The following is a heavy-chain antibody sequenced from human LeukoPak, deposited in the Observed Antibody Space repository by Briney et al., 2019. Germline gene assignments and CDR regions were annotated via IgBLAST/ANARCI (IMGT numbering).Heavy chain of an antibody. V-gene: IGHV3-11*06. D-gene: IGHD2-2*01. Sequence: RGSLRLSCAASGFTFSDYYMSWIRQAPGKGLEWVSYISSSSSYTNYADSVKGRFTISRDNAKNSLYLQMNSLRAEDTAVYYCAINSIVVPAAMDFDYWGQGTLVTVSS. CDR2: ISSSSSYT. J-gene: IGHJ4*02. CDR1: GFTFSDYY. CDR3: AINSIVVPAAMDFDY.